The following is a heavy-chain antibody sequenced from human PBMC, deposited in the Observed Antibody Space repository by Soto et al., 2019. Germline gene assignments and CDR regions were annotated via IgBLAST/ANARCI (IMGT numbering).Heavy chain of an antibody. D-gene: IGHD2-15*01. Sequence: QVQLQESGPGLVKPSQTLSLTCTVSGGSISSGGYYWSWIRQHPGKGLEWIGYIYYSGNTYYNPSLESRVTISLDTSKNQFSLKLSSVTAADTAVYYCARRMQNYYAMDVWGQGTTVTVSS. CDR3: ARRMQNYYAMDV. CDR2: IYYSGNT. J-gene: IGHJ6*02. CDR1: GGSISSGGYY. V-gene: IGHV4-31*03.